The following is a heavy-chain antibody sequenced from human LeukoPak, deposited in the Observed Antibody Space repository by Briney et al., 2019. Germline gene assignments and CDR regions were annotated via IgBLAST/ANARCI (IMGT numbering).Heavy chain of an antibody. CDR3: ARLNPTGVVVTATPDAFDI. CDR1: GGSFSGYY. CDR2: INHSGST. D-gene: IGHD2-21*02. J-gene: IGHJ3*02. V-gene: IGHV4-34*01. Sequence: TSETLSLTCAVYGGSFSGYYWSWIRQPPGKGLEWIGEINHSGSTNYNPSLKSRVTISVDTSKNQFSLKLSSVTAADTAVYYCARLNPTGVVVTATPDAFDIWGQGTMVTVSS.